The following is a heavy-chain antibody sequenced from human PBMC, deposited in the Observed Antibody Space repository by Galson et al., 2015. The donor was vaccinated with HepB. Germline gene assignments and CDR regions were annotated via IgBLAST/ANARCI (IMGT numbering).Heavy chain of an antibody. Sequence: SLRLSCAASGFTFSSYGMHWVRQAPGKGPEWVAVISYDGSNKYYADSVKGRFTISRDNSKNTLYLLMNSLRAEDTAVYYCAKDGVGYSSGWYTHNFDYWGQGTLVTVSS. CDR3: AKDGVGYSSGWYTHNFDY. J-gene: IGHJ4*02. V-gene: IGHV3-30*18. CDR2: ISYDGSNK. CDR1: GFTFSSYG. D-gene: IGHD6-19*01.